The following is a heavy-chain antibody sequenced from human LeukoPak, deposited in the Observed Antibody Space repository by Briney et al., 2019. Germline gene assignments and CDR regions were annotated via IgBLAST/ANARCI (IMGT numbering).Heavy chain of an antibody. CDR1: GGSISNYY. D-gene: IGHD4-11*01. Sequence: SETLSLTCTVSGGSISNYYWSWIRQPPGKGLEWIGYIYYSGSTNYNPSLKSRVTISVDTSKNQFSLKLSSVTAADTAVYYFAREHSNYPYYFDYWGQGTLVTVSS. V-gene: IGHV4-59*01. CDR3: AREHSNYPYYFDY. CDR2: IYYSGST. J-gene: IGHJ4*02.